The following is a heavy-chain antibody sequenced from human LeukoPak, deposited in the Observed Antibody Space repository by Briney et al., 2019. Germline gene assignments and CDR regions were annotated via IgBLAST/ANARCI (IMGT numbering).Heavy chain of an antibody. CDR2: IYTSGST. V-gene: IGHV4-4*07. CDR1: GGSISSYY. CDR3: ARGSTMRGNFDY. D-gene: IGHD3-22*01. Sequence: SETLSLTCTVSGGSISSYYWSWVRQPAGKGLEWIGRIYTSGSTNYNPSLKSRVTISVDTSKNQFSLKLSSVTAADTAVYYCARGSTMRGNFDYWGQGTLVTVSS. J-gene: IGHJ4*02.